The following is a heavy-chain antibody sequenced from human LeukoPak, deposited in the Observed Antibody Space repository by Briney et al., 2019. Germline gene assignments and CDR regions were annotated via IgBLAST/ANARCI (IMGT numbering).Heavy chain of an antibody. D-gene: IGHD6-19*01. V-gene: IGHV1-69*05. CDR3: ARGSRYYYYMDV. Sequence: SVKVSCKASGGTFSSYDISWVRQAPGQGLEWMGGIIPIFGTANYAQKFQGRVTITTDESTSTAYMELSSLRSEDTAVYYCARGSRYYYYMDVWGKGTTVTVSS. J-gene: IGHJ6*03. CDR1: GGTFSSYD. CDR2: IIPIFGTA.